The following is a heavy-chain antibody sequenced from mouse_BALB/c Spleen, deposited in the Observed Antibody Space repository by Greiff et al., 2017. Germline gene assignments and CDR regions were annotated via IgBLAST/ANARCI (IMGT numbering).Heavy chain of an antibody. Sequence: QVQLQQSGAELVRPGTSVKISCKASGYTFTNYWLGWVKQRPGHGLEWIGDIYPGGGYTNYNEKFKGKATLTADTSSSTAYMQLSSLTSEDSAVYFCARFLYYGSPYAMDYWGQGTSVTVSS. CDR2: IYPGGGYT. V-gene: IGHV1-63*02. CDR3: ARFLYYGSPYAMDY. CDR1: GYTFTNYW. D-gene: IGHD1-1*01. J-gene: IGHJ4*01.